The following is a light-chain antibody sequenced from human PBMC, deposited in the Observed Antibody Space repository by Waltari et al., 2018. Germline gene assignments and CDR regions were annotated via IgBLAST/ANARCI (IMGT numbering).Light chain of an antibody. CDR1: SSDVGSYDL. J-gene: IGLJ3*02. Sequence: QSALTQPASVSGSPGQSITISCTGTSSDVGSYDLVSWYQQYPGKAPKLMIYEVRKRPSGVSYRFSASMSGNTASLTISGLQADDEADYYCCSYAGTNTLVFGGGTKVTVL. CDR3: CSYAGTNTLV. V-gene: IGLV2-23*02. CDR2: EVR.